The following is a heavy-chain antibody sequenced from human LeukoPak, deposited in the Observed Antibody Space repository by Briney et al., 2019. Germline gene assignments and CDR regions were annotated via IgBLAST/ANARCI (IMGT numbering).Heavy chain of an antibody. CDR2: ISYDGSNQ. J-gene: IGHJ4*02. Sequence: GGSLRLSCAASGFTFSSYAMNWVRQAPGKGLEWVAVISYDGSNQYYADSVKGRFTISRDKSKNTLYLQTNSLTTEDTAVYYCAREMHGDFDYWGQGTLVTVSS. D-gene: IGHD3-10*01. V-gene: IGHV3-30-3*01. CDR1: GFTFSSYA. CDR3: AREMHGDFDY.